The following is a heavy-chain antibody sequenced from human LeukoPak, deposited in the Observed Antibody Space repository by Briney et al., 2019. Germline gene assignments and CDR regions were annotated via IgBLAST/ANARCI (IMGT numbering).Heavy chain of an antibody. CDR3: ARVPIEYSSSPYYYYMDV. J-gene: IGHJ6*03. CDR1: GSSFHNYY. CDR2: IYYSGST. Sequence: SETLSLTCAVYGSSFHNYYWTWIRQPPGKGLEWIGYIYYSGSTNYNPSLKSRVTISVDTSKNQFSLRLSSVTAADTAVYYCARVPIEYSSSPYYYYMDVWGKGTTVTVSS. D-gene: IGHD6-6*01. V-gene: IGHV4-59*01.